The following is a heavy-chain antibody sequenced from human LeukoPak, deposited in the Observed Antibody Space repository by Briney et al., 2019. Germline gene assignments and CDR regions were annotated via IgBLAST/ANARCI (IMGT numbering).Heavy chain of an antibody. J-gene: IGHJ6*02. D-gene: IGHD3-10*01. CDR1: GGSISSYY. CDR3: ARLTVGFGELLSSSYYYYGMDV. V-gene: IGHV4-59*08. Sequence: SETLSLTCTVSGGSISSYYWSWIRQPPGKGLEWIGYIYYSGSTNYNPSLKSRVTISVDTSKNQFSLELSSVTAADTAVYYCARLTVGFGELLSSSYYYYGMDVWGQGTTVTVSS. CDR2: IYYSGST.